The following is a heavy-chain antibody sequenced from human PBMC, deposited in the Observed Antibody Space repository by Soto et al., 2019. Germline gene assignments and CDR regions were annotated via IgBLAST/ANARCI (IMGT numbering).Heavy chain of an antibody. D-gene: IGHD4-17*01. J-gene: IGHJ6*03. CDR2: ISGSGGST. CDR3: ATPPHDYGDQGSWYSYYYMDV. V-gene: IGHV3-23*01. CDR1: GFTFSNYA. Sequence: GGSLRLSCVASGFTFSNYAMSWVRQAPGKGLEWVTSISGSGGSTYYADSVKGRFTISRDNPKNTLYLQMNSLRPEDTAVYYCATPPHDYGDQGSWYSYYYMDVWGKGTTVPVSS.